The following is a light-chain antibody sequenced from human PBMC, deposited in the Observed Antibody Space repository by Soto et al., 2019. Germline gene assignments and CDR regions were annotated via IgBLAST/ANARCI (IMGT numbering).Light chain of an antibody. CDR1: NSDVGGYNY. CDR3: SSYSSSSTLVV. J-gene: IGLJ2*01. Sequence: QSALTQPASVSGSPGQSITISCTGTNSDVGGYNYVSWYQQHPGKAPKLMIYDVSNRPSGVSNRFSASKSGNTASLTISGLQAEDEADYYCSSYSSSSTLVVFGGGTKVTVL. CDR2: DVS. V-gene: IGLV2-14*01.